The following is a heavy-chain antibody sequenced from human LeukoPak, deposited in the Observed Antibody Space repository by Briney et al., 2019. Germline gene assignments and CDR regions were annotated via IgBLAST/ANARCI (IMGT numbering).Heavy chain of an antibody. CDR2: ISSSSSTI. J-gene: IGHJ4*02. D-gene: IGHD5-18*01. Sequence: GGSLRLSCAASGFTFSIYSMNWVRQAPGKGLEWVSYISSSSSTIYYADSVKGRFTISRDNAKNSLYLQMNSLRDEDTAVYYCARAGHVDTAMGLVYYFDYWGQGTLVTVSS. V-gene: IGHV3-48*02. CDR1: GFTFSIYS. CDR3: ARAGHVDTAMGLVYYFDY.